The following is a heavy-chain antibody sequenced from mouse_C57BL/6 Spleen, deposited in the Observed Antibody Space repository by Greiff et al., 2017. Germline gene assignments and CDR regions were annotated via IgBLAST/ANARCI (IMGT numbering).Heavy chain of an antibody. V-gene: IGHV1-82*01. CDR3: ARNVGYRYFDV. J-gene: IGHJ1*03. CDR1: GYAFSSSW. Sequence: VQLQESGPELVKPGVSVKISCKASGYAFSSSWMNWVKQRPGKGLEWIGRIYPGDGDTNYNGKFKGKATLTADKSSSTAYMERSSLTSEDSAVYLCARNVGYRYFDVWGTGTPVTVSS. CDR2: IYPGDGDT.